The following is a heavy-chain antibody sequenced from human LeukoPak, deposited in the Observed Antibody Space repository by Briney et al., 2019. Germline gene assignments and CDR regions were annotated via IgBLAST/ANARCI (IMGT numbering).Heavy chain of an antibody. J-gene: IGHJ4*02. CDR2: MNPNNGNT. CDR1: GYTFTSYD. Sequence: ASVKVSCKASGYTFTSYDINWVRQATGQGLEWMGWMNPNNGNTGYAQKFQGRVTITRNTSISTAYMELSSLRSEDTAVYYCARSPRYFDWLLHEFDYWGQGTLVTVSS. V-gene: IGHV1-8*03. CDR3: ARSPRYFDWLLHEFDY. D-gene: IGHD3-9*01.